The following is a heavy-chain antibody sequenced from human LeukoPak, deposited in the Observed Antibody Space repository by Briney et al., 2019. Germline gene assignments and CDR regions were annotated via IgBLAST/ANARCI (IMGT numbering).Heavy chain of an antibody. Sequence: ASVKVSCKASGYTFTSYGINWVRQAPGQGLEWMGWISAYNSNTHYAQKLQGRVTMTTDTSTSTAYMELSRLRSDDTAVYYCARVVEEYSSSWHDYWGQGTLVTVSS. J-gene: IGHJ4*02. D-gene: IGHD6-13*01. CDR1: GYTFTSYG. CDR3: ARVVEEYSSSWHDY. CDR2: ISAYNSNT. V-gene: IGHV1-18*01.